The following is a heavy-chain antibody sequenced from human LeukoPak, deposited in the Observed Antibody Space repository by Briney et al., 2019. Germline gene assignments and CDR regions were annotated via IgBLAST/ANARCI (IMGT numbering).Heavy chain of an antibody. Sequence: GGSLRLSCAASGFTFSSYWMSWVRQAPGKGLEWVANIKQDGSEKYYVDSVKGRFTISRDNAKNSLYLQMNSLRAEDTAVYYCARVGSDTYYDFWSGYYTTSFFDYWGQGTLVTVSS. V-gene: IGHV3-7*01. J-gene: IGHJ4*02. CDR1: GFTFSSYW. CDR3: ARVGSDTYYDFWSGYYTTSFFDY. D-gene: IGHD3-3*01. CDR2: IKQDGSEK.